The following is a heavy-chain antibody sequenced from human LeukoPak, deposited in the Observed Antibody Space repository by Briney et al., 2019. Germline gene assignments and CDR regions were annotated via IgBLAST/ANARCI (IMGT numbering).Heavy chain of an antibody. V-gene: IGHV4-59*02. D-gene: IGHD6-13*01. CDR3: ARGRLPGIAAAGTGWYFDL. Sequence: SETLSLTCTVSGGSVSNYYWSWIRQPPGKGLEWIGFISYSESTNYNPSLKNRVTISLDTSTNQFSLRLSSVTAADTAVYYCARGRLPGIAAAGTGWYFDLWGRGTLVTVSS. CDR2: ISYSEST. J-gene: IGHJ2*01. CDR1: GGSVSNYY.